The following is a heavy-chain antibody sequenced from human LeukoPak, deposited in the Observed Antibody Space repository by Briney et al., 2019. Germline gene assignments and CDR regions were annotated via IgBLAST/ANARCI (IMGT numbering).Heavy chain of an antibody. CDR2: MNPNSGRT. CDR1: GYTLTSYD. Sequence: ASVKVCCKASGYTLTSYDINWVRPATGQGLEWMGWMNPNSGRTGYAQNFQGRITITRNTSISTAYMELSSLRSEDTAVYYCTRETSSRYFDYWGQGTLVTVSS. CDR3: TRETSSRYFDY. V-gene: IGHV1-8*01. J-gene: IGHJ4*02.